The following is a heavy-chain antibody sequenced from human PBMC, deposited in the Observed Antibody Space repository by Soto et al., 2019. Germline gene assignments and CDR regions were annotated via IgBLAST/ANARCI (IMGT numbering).Heavy chain of an antibody. CDR1: GGSISSGGYY. CDR3: ARVTLWCGELLYHYGMDV. CDR2: IYYSGST. Sequence: LSLTCTVSGGSISSGGYYWSWIRQHPGKGLEWIGYIYYSGSTYYNPSLKSRVTISVDTSKNQFSLKLSSVTAADTAVYYCARVTLWCGELLYHYGMDVWGQGTTVTVSS. D-gene: IGHD3-10*01. J-gene: IGHJ6*02. V-gene: IGHV4-31*03.